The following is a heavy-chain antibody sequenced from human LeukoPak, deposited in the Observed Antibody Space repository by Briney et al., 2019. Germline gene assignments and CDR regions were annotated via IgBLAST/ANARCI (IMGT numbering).Heavy chain of an antibody. V-gene: IGHV3-48*03. CDR2: ISSSGSTI. CDR1: GFTFSSYE. D-gene: IGHD4-17*01. Sequence: PGGSLRLSCAASGFTFSSYEMNWVRQAPGKGLEWVSYISSSGSTIYYADSVKGRFTISRDNAKNSLYLQMNSLRAEDTAVYYCARITSVTTTFDYWGPGTLVTVSS. CDR3: ARITSVTTTFDY. J-gene: IGHJ4*02.